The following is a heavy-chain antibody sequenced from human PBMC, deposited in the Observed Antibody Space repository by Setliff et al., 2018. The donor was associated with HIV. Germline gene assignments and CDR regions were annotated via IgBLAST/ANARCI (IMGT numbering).Heavy chain of an antibody. D-gene: IGHD6-13*01. CDR3: AREATAAAGKNFDY. CDR2: INHSGST. Sequence: SETLSLTCAVYGGSFSGYYWSWIRQPPGKGLEWIGEINHSGSTNYNPSLKSRVTISVDTSKNQFSLKLSSVTAADTAVYYCAREATAAAGKNFDYWGQGTLVTVSS. CDR1: GGSFSGYY. J-gene: IGHJ4*02. V-gene: IGHV4-34*01.